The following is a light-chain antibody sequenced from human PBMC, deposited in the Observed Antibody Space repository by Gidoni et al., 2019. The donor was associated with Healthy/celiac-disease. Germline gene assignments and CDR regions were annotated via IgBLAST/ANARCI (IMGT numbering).Light chain of an antibody. Sequence: SSELTPDPAVSVALGQTVRITCQGDSLRSYYASWYQKKPGQAPVLVIYGKNNRPSGIPDRFSGYSSGNTASLTITGAQAEDEADYYCNSRDSSGNHVVLGGGTKLTVL. V-gene: IGLV3-19*01. CDR2: GKN. J-gene: IGLJ2*01. CDR1: SLRSYY. CDR3: NSRDSSGNHVV.